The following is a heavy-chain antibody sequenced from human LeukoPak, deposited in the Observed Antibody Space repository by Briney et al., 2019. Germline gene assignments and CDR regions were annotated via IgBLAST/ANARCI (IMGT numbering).Heavy chain of an antibody. V-gene: IGHV3-23*01. CDR1: GFTFSYYG. CDR3: AKDVMVVVPAAIPDAFDI. D-gene: IGHD2-2*02. J-gene: IGHJ3*02. CDR2: FGHSGAIT. Sequence: GGSLRLSCAASGFTFSYYGMSWVRQAPGKGLEWVSGFGHSGAITYADSVKGRFTISRDNSKNTLYLQMNSLRAEDTAVYYCAKDVMVVVPAAIPDAFDIWGQGTMVTVSS.